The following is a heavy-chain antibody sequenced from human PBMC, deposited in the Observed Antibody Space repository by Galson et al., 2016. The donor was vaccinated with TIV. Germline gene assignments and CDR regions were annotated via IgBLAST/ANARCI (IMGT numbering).Heavy chain of an antibody. CDR3: AKDRPGRSGSYDPHGYYFELDY. Sequence: SLRLSCAASGFTFSGHGMHWVRQAPGKGLEWVAAISFDGSQKFSADSVKGRFTISRDNSKNTLYLQLNILKTEDTAVYYCAKDRPGRSGSYDPHGYYFELDYWGQGTLVTVSS. J-gene: IGHJ4*02. V-gene: IGHV3-30*18. CDR2: ISFDGSQK. CDR1: GFTFSGHG. D-gene: IGHD3-22*01.